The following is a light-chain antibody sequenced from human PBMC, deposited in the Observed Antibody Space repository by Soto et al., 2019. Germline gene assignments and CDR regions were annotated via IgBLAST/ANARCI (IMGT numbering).Light chain of an antibody. J-gene: IGLJ3*02. CDR1: SSDVGGYNY. Sequence: QSVLTQPPSASRSPGQSVTISCTGTSSDVGGYNYVSWYQQYPGRAPKLMIYEVTKRPSGVTDRFSGSKSGNTASLTVSGLQAEDEADYYCSSYAASNNFYFVFGGGTQLTVL. V-gene: IGLV2-8*01. CDR2: EVT. CDR3: SSYAASNNFYFV.